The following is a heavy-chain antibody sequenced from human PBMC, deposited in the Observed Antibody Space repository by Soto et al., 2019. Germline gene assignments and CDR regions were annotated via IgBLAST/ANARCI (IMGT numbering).Heavy chain of an antibody. D-gene: IGHD3-22*01. CDR3: AKDGPDTSGPMGYFQR. CDR2: IRRDGGGT. CDR1: GFTFDDYT. Sequence: GGSLRLSWAASGFTFDDYTMHWLRQAPGKGLEWVSVIRRDGGGTNYADSVKGRFTISRDNGKNSLYLQMNSLRMEDTALYYCAKDGPDTSGPMGYFQRRGEGTLVTVSS. J-gene: IGHJ1*01. V-gene: IGHV3-43*01.